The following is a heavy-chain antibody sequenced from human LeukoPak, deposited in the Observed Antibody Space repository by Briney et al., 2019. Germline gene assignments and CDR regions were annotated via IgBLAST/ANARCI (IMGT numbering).Heavy chain of an antibody. V-gene: IGHV1-69*04. CDR1: GGTFSSYA. CDR2: IIPIFGMA. CDR3: ARGESDILTGPPGPWFDP. D-gene: IGHD3-9*01. J-gene: IGHJ5*02. Sequence: SVKVSCKASGGTFSSYAISWVRQAPGQGLEWMGRIIPIFGMANYAQKFQGRVTITADKSTSTAYMELSSLRSEDTAVYYCARGESDILTGPPGPWFDPWGQGTLVTVSS.